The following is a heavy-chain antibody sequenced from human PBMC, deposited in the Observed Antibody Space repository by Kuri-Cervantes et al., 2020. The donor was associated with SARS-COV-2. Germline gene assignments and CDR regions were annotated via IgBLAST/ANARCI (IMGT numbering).Heavy chain of an antibody. D-gene: IGHD3-22*01. CDR2: ISYDGSNK. J-gene: IGHJ6*02. CDR3: AKGLKRITMIVVEVFDGMDV. V-gene: IGHV3-30*18. Sequence: LSLTCAASGFTFSSYGIHWVRQAPGKGLEWVAVISYDGSNKNYADSVKGRFTISRDNSKNTLYLQMNSLRAEDTAVYYCAKGLKRITMIVVEVFDGMDVWGQGTTVTVSS. CDR1: GFTFSSYG.